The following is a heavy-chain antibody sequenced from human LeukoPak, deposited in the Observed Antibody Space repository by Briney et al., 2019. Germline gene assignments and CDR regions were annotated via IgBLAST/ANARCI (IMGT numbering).Heavy chain of an antibody. V-gene: IGHV3-64D*06. CDR1: GFTFSSYA. CDR3: VKGGQYSRDAFDI. Sequence: AGGSLRLSCSASGFTFSSYAMHWVRQAPGKGLEYVSAVSDNGGSTCYADSVKGRFTISRDNSKNTLYLQMSSLRAEDTAVYYCVKGGQYSRDAFDIWGQGTMVTVSS. CDR2: VSDNGGST. J-gene: IGHJ3*02. D-gene: IGHD5-18*01.